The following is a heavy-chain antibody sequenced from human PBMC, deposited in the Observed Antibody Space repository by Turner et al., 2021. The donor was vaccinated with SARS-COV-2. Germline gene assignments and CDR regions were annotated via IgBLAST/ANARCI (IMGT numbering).Heavy chain of an antibody. Sequence: QVQLVQSGAEVKKPGASVKVSCKASGYTFTGDYMYWVRQAPGQGREWMGWINPNSGGTKYAQMFQGRVTMTRDKSISTAYMELSRLRSDDTAVYYCARVSSLSYYFDSWGQGTLVTVSS. J-gene: IGHJ4*02. CDR3: ARVSSLSYYFDS. V-gene: IGHV1-2*02. D-gene: IGHD6-6*01. CDR1: GYTFTGDY. CDR2: INPNSGGT.